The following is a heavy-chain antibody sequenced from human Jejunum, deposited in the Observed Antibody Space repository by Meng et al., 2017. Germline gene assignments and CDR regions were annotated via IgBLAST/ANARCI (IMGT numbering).Heavy chain of an antibody. CDR1: GASISGGYY. CDR3: ARVADGTGAPYDY. CDR2: IYYSGSP. D-gene: IGHD2-8*02. Sequence: QVQLQESGPGLVQPSQTLSLTCTVSGASISGGYYWSWVRQSPGRGLEWSAYIYYSGSPYYNPSLKSRVTISVDKSKNQFSLKLTSVTAADTAVYYCARVADGTGAPYDYWGQGTLVTVSS. V-gene: IGHV4-30-4*01. J-gene: IGHJ4*02.